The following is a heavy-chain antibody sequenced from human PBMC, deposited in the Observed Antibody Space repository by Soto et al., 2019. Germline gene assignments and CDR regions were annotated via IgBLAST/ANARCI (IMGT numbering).Heavy chain of an antibody. CDR3: GYYGSGSYYSNLDY. J-gene: IGHJ4*02. CDR2: IYYSGST. CDR1: GGSIRSSSFY. Sequence: SGNPFLTCTVSGGSIRSSSFYWGWIRQPPGKGLEWIGSIYYSGSTYYNPSLKSRVTISVDTSKNQFSLKLSSVTAADTAVYYCGYYGSGSYYSNLDYWGQGTLVTVSS. V-gene: IGHV4-39*05. D-gene: IGHD3-10*01.